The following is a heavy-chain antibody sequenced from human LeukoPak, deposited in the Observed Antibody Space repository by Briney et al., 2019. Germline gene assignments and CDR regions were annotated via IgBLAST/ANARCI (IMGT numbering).Heavy chain of an antibody. Sequence: GGSLRLSCAASGFTFSSYALSWVRQAPGKGLEWVSAISGSGGSIYYADSVKGRFTISRDNSKNTLYLQMNSLRAEDTAVYYCAKDRQAELDVWGQGTTVTVSS. V-gene: IGHV3-23*01. CDR2: ISGSGGSI. CDR3: AKDRQAELDV. CDR1: GFTFSSYA. J-gene: IGHJ6*02.